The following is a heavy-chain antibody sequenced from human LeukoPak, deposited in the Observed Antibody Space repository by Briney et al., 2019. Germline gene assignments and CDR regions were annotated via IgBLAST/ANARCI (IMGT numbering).Heavy chain of an antibody. V-gene: IGHV3-23*01. J-gene: IGHJ4*02. D-gene: IGHD5-12*01. Sequence: GGSLRLSCAASGFTFSSYAMSWVRQAPGKGLEWVSAIGGSGATTYYVDSVKGRFTISRDNSKNTLYLQINSLIAEDTAVYYCDSSRWLRHFDYWGQGTLVTVSS. CDR3: DSSRWLRHFDY. CDR2: IGGSGATT. CDR1: GFTFSSYA.